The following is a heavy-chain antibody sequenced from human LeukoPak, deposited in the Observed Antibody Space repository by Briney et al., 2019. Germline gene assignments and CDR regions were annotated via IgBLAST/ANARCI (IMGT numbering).Heavy chain of an antibody. V-gene: IGHV3-20*04. CDR3: AKDREYSSSSSLDY. CDR1: GFTFDDYG. Sequence: GGSLRLSCAASGFTFDDYGMSWVRQAPGKGLEWVSGINWNGGSTGYADSVKGRFTISRDNAKNSLYLQMNSLRAEDTALYYCAKDREYSSSSSLDYWGQGTLVTVSS. D-gene: IGHD6-6*01. J-gene: IGHJ4*02. CDR2: INWNGGST.